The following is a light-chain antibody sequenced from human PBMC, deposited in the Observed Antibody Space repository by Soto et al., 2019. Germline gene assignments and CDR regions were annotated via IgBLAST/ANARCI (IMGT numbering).Light chain of an antibody. CDR1: SSDVGTYNL. J-gene: IGLJ1*01. Sequence: QSALTQPASVSGSPGQSSTISCTGTSSDVGTYNLVSWYQHHPGKAPKLMIYEGSKRPSVVSNRFSGSKSGNTASRTISGLQAEDEADYDCCSYAGSSTDVFGTGTKVTVL. CDR2: EGS. V-gene: IGLV2-23*01. CDR3: CSYAGSSTDV.